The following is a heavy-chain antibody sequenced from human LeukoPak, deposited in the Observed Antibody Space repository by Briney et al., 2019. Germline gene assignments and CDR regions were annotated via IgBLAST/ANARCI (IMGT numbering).Heavy chain of an antibody. J-gene: IGHJ5*02. V-gene: IGHV4-61*02. CDR3: AREGNLETYYYGSRDYTEGFDP. Sequence: PSQTLSLTCTVSGGSISSGSYSWNWIRQPAGTGLEWIGRIYSSGSTNYNPSLKSRVTISVDTSKNQFSLKLSSLTAADTAVYYCAREGNLETYYYGSRDYTEGFDPWGQGTLVTVSS. CDR1: GGSISSGSYS. D-gene: IGHD3-22*01. CDR2: IYSSGST.